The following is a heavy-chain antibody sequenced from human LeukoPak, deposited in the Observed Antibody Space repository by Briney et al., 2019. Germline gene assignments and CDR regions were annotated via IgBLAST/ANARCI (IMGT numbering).Heavy chain of an antibody. CDR3: ARDYDKAFDS. J-gene: IGHJ4*02. D-gene: IGHD3-9*01. Sequence: SETLSLTCAVSGYSISSGYYWGWIRQPPGKGLEWIGSIYHSGSTYYNPSLKSRVTMSVDTSRNQLSLKLSSVTAADTAMYYCARDYDKAFDSWGQGTLVTVSS. V-gene: IGHV4-38-2*02. CDR1: GYSISSGYY. CDR2: IYHSGST.